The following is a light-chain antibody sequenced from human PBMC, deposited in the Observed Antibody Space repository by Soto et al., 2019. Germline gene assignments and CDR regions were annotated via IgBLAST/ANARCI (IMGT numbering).Light chain of an antibody. Sequence: QSALTQPPSASGSPGQSVTISCTGTSSDVGVYNYVSWYHQHPGKAPKLMIYEVSKRPSGVPDRFSGSKSGNTASLTVSGRQDEDEAEYACSSYAGSSNLVFGGGTKLTVL. CDR3: SSYAGSSNLV. CDR2: EVS. CDR1: SSDVGVYNY. V-gene: IGLV2-8*01. J-gene: IGLJ2*01.